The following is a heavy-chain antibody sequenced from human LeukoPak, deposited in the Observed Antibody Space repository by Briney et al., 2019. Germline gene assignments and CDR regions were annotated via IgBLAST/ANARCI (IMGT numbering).Heavy chain of an antibody. V-gene: IGHV4-59*01. D-gene: IGHD2-2*01. CDR1: GGSISGYY. Sequence: SETPSLTCTVSGGSISGYYWNWIRQPPGKGLEWIGYIYYSGSTNYNPSLKSRVTISVDTSKNQFSLKLSSVTAADTAVYYCARDSTQPYFDYWGQGTLVTVSS. CDR2: IYYSGST. CDR3: ARDSTQPYFDY. J-gene: IGHJ4*02.